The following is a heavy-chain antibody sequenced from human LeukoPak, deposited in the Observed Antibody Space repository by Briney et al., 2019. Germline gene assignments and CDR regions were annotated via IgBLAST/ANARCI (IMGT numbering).Heavy chain of an antibody. CDR3: AHPTEYSSSWYGNWFDP. Sequence: GGSLRLSCAASGFTFSSYAMSWVRQAPGKGLEWVSAISGSGGSTYYADSVKGRFTIPRDNSKNTLYLQMNSLRAEDTAVYYCAHPTEYSSSWYGNWFDPWGQGTLVTVSS. V-gene: IGHV3-23*01. CDR2: ISGSGGST. CDR1: GFTFSSYA. D-gene: IGHD6-13*01. J-gene: IGHJ5*02.